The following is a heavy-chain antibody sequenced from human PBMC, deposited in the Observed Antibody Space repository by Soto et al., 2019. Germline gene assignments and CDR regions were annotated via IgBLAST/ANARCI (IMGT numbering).Heavy chain of an antibody. Sequence: SETLSLTCAVSGVSISIPNWWAWVRQAPGKGLEWIGEIDHSGTTNYNPSLNSRVTISLDRSKNQFSLRLSSVAAADTAVYFCARGKFYAFDIWGQGTMVTVSS. J-gene: IGHJ3*02. CDR2: IDHSGTT. CDR1: GVSISIPNW. V-gene: IGHV4-4*02. CDR3: ARGKFYAFDI.